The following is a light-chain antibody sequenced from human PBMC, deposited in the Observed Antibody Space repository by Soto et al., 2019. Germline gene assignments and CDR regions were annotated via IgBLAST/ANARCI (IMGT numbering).Light chain of an antibody. V-gene: IGKV3-15*01. CDR1: QSVSSN. Sequence: EIVMTQSPATLSVSPGERATLSCRASQSVSSNLAWYQQKPGQAPRLLIYVASTRATGIPARFSGSGSGTEFTLTISILQSEDFAVYYCQQYNNWWTFGQGTKVEIK. J-gene: IGKJ1*01. CDR3: QQYNNWWT. CDR2: VAS.